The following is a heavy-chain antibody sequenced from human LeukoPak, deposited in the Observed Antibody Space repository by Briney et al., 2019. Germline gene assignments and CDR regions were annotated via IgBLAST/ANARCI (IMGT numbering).Heavy chain of an antibody. CDR1: GFTFSTYW. V-gene: IGHV3-74*01. CDR2: INTDGSTT. D-gene: IGHD5-12*01. Sequence: GGSLRLSCAGSGFTFSTYWMHWVRQAPGGGLVWVSGINTDGSTTSYADSVKGRFCISRDNAKNTVYLQMSSLRAEDTAVYYCAKESGYDVDLEYWGQGALVTVSS. J-gene: IGHJ4*02. CDR3: AKESGYDVDLEY.